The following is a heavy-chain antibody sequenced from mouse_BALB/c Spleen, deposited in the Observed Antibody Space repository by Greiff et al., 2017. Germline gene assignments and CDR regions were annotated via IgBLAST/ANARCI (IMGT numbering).Heavy chain of an antibody. Sequence: VQLQQSGAELVRPGTSVKISCKASGYAFTNYWLGWVKQRPGHGLEWIGDIYPGSGNTYYNEKFKGKATLTADKSSSTAYMQLSSLTSEDSAVYFCARKDDYDDAMDYWGQGTSVTVSS. V-gene: IGHV1-63*01. CDR3: ARKDDYDDAMDY. CDR2: IYPGSGNT. J-gene: IGHJ4*01. D-gene: IGHD2-4*01. CDR1: GYAFTNYW.